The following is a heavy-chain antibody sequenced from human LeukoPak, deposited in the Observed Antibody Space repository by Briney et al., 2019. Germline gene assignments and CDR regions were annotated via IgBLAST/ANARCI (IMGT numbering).Heavy chain of an antibody. CDR2: ISSSSSYI. J-gene: IGHJ3*02. D-gene: IGHD1-1*01. V-gene: IGHV3-21*01. CDR1: GFTFSSYS. CDR3: ARDRTTGDASDI. Sequence: GGSLRLSCAASGFTFSSYSMNWVRQAPGKGLEWVSSISSSSSYIYYADSVKGRFTISRDNAKNSLYLQMNSLRAEDTAVYYCARDRTTGDASDIWGQGTMVTVSS.